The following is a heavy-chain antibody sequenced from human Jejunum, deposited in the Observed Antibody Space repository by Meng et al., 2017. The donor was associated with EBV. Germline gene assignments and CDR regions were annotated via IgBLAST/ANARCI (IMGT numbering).Heavy chain of an antibody. CDR2: LNPNNGAT. J-gene: IGHJ4*02. CDR3: VGEIVAPYSFDQ. V-gene: IGHV1-46*01. Sequence: VQLVQSGDEGKKPGASVKHSCKTAGYTFIDYHVHWGRQAPGQGLEWMGILNPNNGATSYAQRIRGRVTMTRDTSTSTVYMELSSLRSEDTALYYCVGEIVAPYSFDQWGQGTLVTVSS. D-gene: IGHD5-12*01. CDR1: GYTFIDYH.